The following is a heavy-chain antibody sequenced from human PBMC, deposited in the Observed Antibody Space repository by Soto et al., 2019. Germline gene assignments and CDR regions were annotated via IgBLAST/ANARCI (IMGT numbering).Heavy chain of an antibody. Sequence: PGGSLRLSCAASGFTFSSYSMNWVRQAPGKGLEWVSYISSSSSTIYYADSVKGRFTISRDNAKNSLYLQMNSLRAEDTAVYYCATSSGYGAGGAFDIWGQGTMVTVSS. D-gene: IGHD5-12*01. CDR1: GFTFSSYS. V-gene: IGHV3-48*01. CDR3: ATSSGYGAGGAFDI. CDR2: ISSSSSTI. J-gene: IGHJ3*02.